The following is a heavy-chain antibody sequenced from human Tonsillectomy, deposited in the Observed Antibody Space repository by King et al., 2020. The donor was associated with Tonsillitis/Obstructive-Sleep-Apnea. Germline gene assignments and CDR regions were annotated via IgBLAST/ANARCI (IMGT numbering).Heavy chain of an antibody. Sequence: QLVQSGAEVKKPGSSVKVSCKASGDTFSTYAISWLRQAPGQGLEWMGGIIPTFGTANYAQKFQGRVTLPADKLTSTAYMELSSLRSEHTAVFYCARSQPPSYYDFWSGYFLDYWGQGTLVTVSS. CDR2: IIPTFGTA. D-gene: IGHD3-3*01. CDR3: ARSQPPSYYDFWSGYFLDY. V-gene: IGHV1-69*14. J-gene: IGHJ4*02. CDR1: GDTFSTYA.